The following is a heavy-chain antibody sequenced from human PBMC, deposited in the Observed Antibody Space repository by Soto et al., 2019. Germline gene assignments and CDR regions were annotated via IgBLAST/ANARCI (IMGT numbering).Heavy chain of an antibody. V-gene: IGHV1-3*01. CDR2: INAGNGNT. Sequence: ASVKVSCKASGYTFTSYAMHWVRQAPGQRLEWMGWINAGNGNTKYSQKFQGRVTITRDTSASTAYMELSSLRSEDTAVYYCARDRGSLVSSSWYSVWFDPWGQGTLVTVSS. D-gene: IGHD6-13*01. CDR3: ARDRGSLVSSSWYSVWFDP. CDR1: GYTFTSYA. J-gene: IGHJ5*02.